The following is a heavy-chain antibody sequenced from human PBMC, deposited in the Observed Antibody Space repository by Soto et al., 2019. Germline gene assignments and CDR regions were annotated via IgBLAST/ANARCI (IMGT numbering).Heavy chain of an antibody. J-gene: IGHJ3*02. CDR2: IIPILGIA. V-gene: IGHV1-69*08. CDR1: GGTFSSYT. Sequence: QVQLVQSGAEVKKPGSSVKVSCKASGGTFSSYTISWVRQAPGQGLAWMGRIIPILGIANYAQKFQGRVTITADNSTSTAYRELSSRRSEDTAVYYCARDLVGVVIMKAMGAFDIWGQGTMVTVSS. D-gene: IGHD3-3*01. CDR3: ARDLVGVVIMKAMGAFDI.